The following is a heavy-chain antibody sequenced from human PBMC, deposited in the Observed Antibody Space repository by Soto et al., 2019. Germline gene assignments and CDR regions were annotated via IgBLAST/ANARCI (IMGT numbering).Heavy chain of an antibody. D-gene: IGHD6-19*01. CDR1: GFTFSSYA. CDR3: AKAGGIAVPGSHLDQ. Sequence: EVQLLESGGGSVQPGGSLRLSCAASGFTFSSYAMNWVRQAPGKGLEWVSAITGTGGSTNYADSVEGRFTISRDNSRHTLYLQMSSLRAEDTAVYYCAKAGGIAVPGSHLDQWGQGILVTVSS. CDR2: ITGTGGST. V-gene: IGHV3-23*01. J-gene: IGHJ4*02.